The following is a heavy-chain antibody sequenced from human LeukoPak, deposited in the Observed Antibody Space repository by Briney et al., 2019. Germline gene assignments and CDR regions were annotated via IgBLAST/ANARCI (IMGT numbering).Heavy chain of an antibody. J-gene: IGHJ4*02. Sequence: SETLSLTCTVSGGSISSSSYYWGWIRQPPGKGLEWIGYIYYSGSTNYNPSLKSRVTISVDTSKNQFSLKLSSVTAADTAVYYGARVERRFLEWLFDYWGQGTLVTVSS. CDR1: GGSISSSSYY. D-gene: IGHD3-3*01. CDR2: IYYSGST. V-gene: IGHV4-61*05. CDR3: ARVERRFLEWLFDY.